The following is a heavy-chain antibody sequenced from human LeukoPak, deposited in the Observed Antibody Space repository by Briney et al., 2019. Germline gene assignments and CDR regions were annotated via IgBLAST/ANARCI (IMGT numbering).Heavy chain of an antibody. CDR2: ISYDGSNK. CDR1: GFPLSSYD. D-gene: IGHD1-26*01. V-gene: IGHV3-30-3*01. CDR3: AREVMGDLDY. J-gene: IGHJ4*02. Sequence: GRSLRLSCAASGFPLSSYDMHWVRQAPGKGLEWVAVISYDGSNKYYADSVKGRFTISRDNSKNTLYLQMNSLRAEDTAVYYCAREVMGDLDYWGQGTLVTVSS.